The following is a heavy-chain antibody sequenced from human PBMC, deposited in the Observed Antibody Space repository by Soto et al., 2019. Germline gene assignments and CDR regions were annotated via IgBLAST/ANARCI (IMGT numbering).Heavy chain of an antibody. CDR3: ARDRSKYSGSYWGWFDP. CDR1: GGTFSSYA. J-gene: IGHJ5*02. D-gene: IGHD1-26*01. V-gene: IGHV1-69*01. CDR2: IIPIFGTA. Sequence: QVQLVQSGAEVKKPGSSVKVSCKASGGTFSSYAISWVRQAPGQGLEWMGGIIPIFGTANYAQKFQGRVTITADESTSTAYMELSSLRSEDTAVYYCARDRSKYSGSYWGWFDPWGQGTLVTVSS.